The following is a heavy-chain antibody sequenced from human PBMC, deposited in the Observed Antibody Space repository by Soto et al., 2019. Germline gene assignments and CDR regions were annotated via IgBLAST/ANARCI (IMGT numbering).Heavy chain of an antibody. CDR1: GFTFDDYA. Sequence: GGSLRLSCAASGFTFDDYAMHWVRQAPGKGLEWVSGISWNSGSIGYADSVKGRFTISRDNAKNSLYLQMNSLRAEDTALYYCAKDLEGWELHPLRGGMDVWGQGTTVTVSS. V-gene: IGHV3-9*01. CDR3: AKDLEGWELHPLRGGMDV. D-gene: IGHD1-26*01. J-gene: IGHJ6*02. CDR2: ISWNSGSI.